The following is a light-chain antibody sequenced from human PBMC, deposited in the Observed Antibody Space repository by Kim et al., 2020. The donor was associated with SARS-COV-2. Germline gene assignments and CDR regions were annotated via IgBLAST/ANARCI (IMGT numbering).Light chain of an antibody. CDR2: GAS. Sequence: AAVRDRVTITCRASQGFSNYLAWYQEKPGKVPKLLFYGASTLQSGVPSRFSVSGSGTDFTLTISSLQPEDVATYFCQKYNSAPFTFCPGTKVDIK. CDR3: QKYNSAPFT. J-gene: IGKJ3*01. V-gene: IGKV1-27*01. CDR1: QGFSNY.